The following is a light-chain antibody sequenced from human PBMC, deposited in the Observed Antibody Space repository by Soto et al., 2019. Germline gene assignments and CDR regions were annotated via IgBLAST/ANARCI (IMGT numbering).Light chain of an antibody. CDR3: HQYNNWPPGT. V-gene: IGKV3-15*01. CDR1: QSISDT. J-gene: IGKJ2*01. Sequence: EVVMTQSPGTLSLSPGGRATLSCRASQSISDTLAWYQQKPGQAPRLLIHGASARAPGFPARFSGSGSGTDFTLTISSLQSEDFAVYYCHQYNNWPPGTFGQGTKVDIK. CDR2: GAS.